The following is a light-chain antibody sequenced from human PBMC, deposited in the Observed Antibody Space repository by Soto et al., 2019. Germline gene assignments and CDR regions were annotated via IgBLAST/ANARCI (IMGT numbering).Light chain of an antibody. J-gene: IGKJ5*01. CDR3: QQANSFPIT. CDR1: QAISSW. V-gene: IGKV1-5*03. Sequence: DIQLTQSPSTLSGSVGDRVTITCRASQAISSWLAWYQQKPGKAPKLLIYKASTLKSGVPSRFSGSGSGTEFTLTISSLQPEDFATYYCQQANSFPITFGQGTR. CDR2: KAS.